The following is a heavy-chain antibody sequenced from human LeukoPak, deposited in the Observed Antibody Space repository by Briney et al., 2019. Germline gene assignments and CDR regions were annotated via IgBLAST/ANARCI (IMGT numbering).Heavy chain of an antibody. CDR1: GGSFSGYY. CDR3: AREGNIAVAPNWFDP. Sequence: SETLSLTCAVYGGSFSGYYWSWIRQPPGKGLEWIGEINHSGSTNYNPSLKSRVTISVDTSKSQFSLKLSSVTAADTAVYYCAREGNIAVAPNWFDPWGQGTLVTVSS. D-gene: IGHD6-19*01. J-gene: IGHJ5*02. V-gene: IGHV4-34*01. CDR2: INHSGST.